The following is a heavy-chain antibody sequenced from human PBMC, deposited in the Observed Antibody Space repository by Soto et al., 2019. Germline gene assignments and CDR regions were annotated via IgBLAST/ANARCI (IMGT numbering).Heavy chain of an antibody. CDR1: GGSISSYY. V-gene: IGHV4-59*01. CDR2: IYYSGST. D-gene: IGHD5-12*01. Sequence: QVQLQESGPGLAKPSETLSLTCTDSGGSISSYYWSWIRQPPGKGLEWIGYIYYSGSTNYNPSLKSRVTISVDTSKNQFSLKLSSVTAADTAVYYCAREDIYPGNWFDPWGQGTLVTVSS. CDR3: AREDIYPGNWFDP. J-gene: IGHJ5*02.